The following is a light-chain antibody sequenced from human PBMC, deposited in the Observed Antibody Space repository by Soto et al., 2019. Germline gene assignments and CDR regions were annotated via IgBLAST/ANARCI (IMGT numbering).Light chain of an antibody. CDR1: QFLSSY. CDR3: QQYGSSGT. J-gene: IGKJ1*01. Sequence: EAVLTQSPATLSLAPGERATLSFRASQFLSSYLAWYQQKPGQAPRLLIYGASNRATGIPDRFSGSGSGTDFTLTISRLEPEDFAVYYCQQYGSSGTFGQGTKVDIK. V-gene: IGKV3-20*01. CDR2: GAS.